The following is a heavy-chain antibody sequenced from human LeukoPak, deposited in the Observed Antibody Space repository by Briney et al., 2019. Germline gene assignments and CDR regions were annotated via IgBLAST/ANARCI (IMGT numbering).Heavy chain of an antibody. CDR1: GFAFGSNW. Sequence: GGSLRLSCAASGFAFGSNWMHWVRQAPGKGLVWVSHISPDARTITYAAFVKGRFTISRDNAKNTLYLQMNSLRAEGTALYYCVRGQATAWGLDYWGQGTLVTVSS. V-gene: IGHV3-74*01. D-gene: IGHD6-13*01. CDR2: ISPDARTI. J-gene: IGHJ4*02. CDR3: VRGQATAWGLDY.